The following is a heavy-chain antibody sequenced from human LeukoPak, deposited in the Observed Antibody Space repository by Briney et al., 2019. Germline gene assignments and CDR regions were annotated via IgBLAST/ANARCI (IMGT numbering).Heavy chain of an antibody. J-gene: IGHJ5*02. CDR2: IHYSGST. CDR1: GGSISSSY. Sequence: SETLSLTCTVSGGSISSSYWSWIRQLPGKGLEWIGYIHYSGSTNYNPSLKSRATISVDTSKAHFSLKLSSATAADTAVYYCARHDPGWFDTWGQGTLVTVSS. CDR3: ARHDPGWFDT. V-gene: IGHV4-59*08.